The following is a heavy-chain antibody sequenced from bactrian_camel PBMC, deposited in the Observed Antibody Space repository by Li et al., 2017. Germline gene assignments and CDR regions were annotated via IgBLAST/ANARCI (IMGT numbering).Heavy chain of an antibody. CDR3: VRAQRDYADFFGY. D-gene: IGHD4*01. Sequence: DVQLVESGGGLVQPGGSLRLSCAASGYTYNRNCMAWFRQAPGKEREGVARIATGSGNTYYADSVKGRFTISRDSAKNTVYLQMTSLKPEDTAVYYCVRAQRDYADFFGYWGRGTQVT. V-gene: IGHV3S40*01. CDR1: GYTYNRNC. CDR2: IATGSGNT. J-gene: IGHJ6*01.